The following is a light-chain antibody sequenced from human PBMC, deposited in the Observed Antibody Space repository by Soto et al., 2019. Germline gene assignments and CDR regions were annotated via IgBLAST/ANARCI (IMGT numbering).Light chain of an antibody. CDR2: KVS. CDR1: QSPVHSDGIAY. V-gene: IGKV2-30*02. J-gene: IGKJ5*01. Sequence: DVVMTQSPLSLPVTLGQPASISCRSNQSPVHSDGIAYFSWFQQRPGRSPGRLIYKVSNRDSGVPARFSGSGSGTDFALKISRVEAEDVGVYYCMQGKHWPITFGQGTRLEIK. CDR3: MQGKHWPIT.